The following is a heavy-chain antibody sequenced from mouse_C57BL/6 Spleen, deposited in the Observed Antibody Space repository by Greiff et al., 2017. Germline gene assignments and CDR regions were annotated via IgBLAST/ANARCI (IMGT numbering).Heavy chain of an antibody. V-gene: IGHV1-26*01. CDR2: INPNNGGT. CDR1: GYTFTDYY. Sequence: EVQLQQSGPELVKPGASVKISCKASGYTFTDYYMNWVNQSHGKSLEWIGDINPNNGGTSYNQKFKGKATLTVDKSSSTAYMELRSLTSEDSAVYYCARPFLLRSFDYWGQGTTLTVSS. CDR3: ARPFLLRSFDY. D-gene: IGHD1-1*01. J-gene: IGHJ2*01.